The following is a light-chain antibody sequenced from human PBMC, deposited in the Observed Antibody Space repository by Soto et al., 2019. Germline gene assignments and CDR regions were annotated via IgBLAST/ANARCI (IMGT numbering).Light chain of an antibody. Sequence: DIQMTQSPSTLSASVGDRVTITCRASQSINNWLAWYQQKPGKAPKLLIYRASSLENGVPSRFSGRGSGTDFIFTITSLQPDDFATYYCQQYSRASTFGQGTKVEI. J-gene: IGKJ1*01. CDR1: QSINNW. CDR2: RAS. CDR3: QQYSRAST. V-gene: IGKV1-5*03.